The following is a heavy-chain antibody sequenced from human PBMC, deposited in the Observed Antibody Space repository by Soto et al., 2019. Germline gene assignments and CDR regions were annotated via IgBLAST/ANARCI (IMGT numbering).Heavy chain of an antibody. J-gene: IGHJ6*03. CDR1: GYTFTSYG. CDR3: ARGLHDYYYYYYMDV. Sequence: ASVKVSCKASGYTFTSYGISWVRQAPGQGLEWMGWISAYNGNTNYAQKLQGRVTMTTDTSTSTAYMELRSLRSDDTAVYYCARGLHDYYYYYYMDVWGKGTTVTVSS. CDR2: ISAYNGNT. D-gene: IGHD3-16*01. V-gene: IGHV1-18*01.